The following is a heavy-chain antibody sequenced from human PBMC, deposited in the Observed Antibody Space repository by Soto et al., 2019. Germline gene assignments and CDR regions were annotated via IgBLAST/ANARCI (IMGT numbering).Heavy chain of an antibody. D-gene: IGHD6-6*01. J-gene: IGHJ6*01. V-gene: IGHV3-21*01. Sequence: RVFCVASGFDLTSSRMNWVRQAPGNVLEWVASISGSGKDTFYRHSVKGRFAISRDSAGTSLFLRMDSVKVEDTAVYHCARVHLVPGSAFYCAMEVWGPGTAVSVSS. CDR1: GFDLTSSR. CDR2: ISGSGKDT. CDR3: ARVHLVPGSAFYCAMEV.